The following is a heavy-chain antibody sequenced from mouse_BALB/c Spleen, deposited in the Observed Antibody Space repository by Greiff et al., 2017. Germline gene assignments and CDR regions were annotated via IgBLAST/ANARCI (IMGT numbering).Heavy chain of an antibody. V-gene: IGHV1-61*01. Sequence: QVQLQQPGAELVRPGASVKLSCNASGYSFTSYWMNWVKQRPGQGLEWIGMINPSDSETRLNQKFKDKATLTVDKSSSTAYMQLSSPTSEDSAVYYCARRLRGAMDYWGQGTSVTVSA. D-gene: IGHD1-1*01. J-gene: IGHJ4*01. CDR3: ARRLRGAMDY. CDR2: INPSDSET. CDR1: GYSFTSYW.